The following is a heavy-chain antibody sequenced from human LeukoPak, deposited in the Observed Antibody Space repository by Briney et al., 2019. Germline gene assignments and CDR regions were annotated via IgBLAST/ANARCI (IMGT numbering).Heavy chain of an antibody. Sequence: SETLSLTCTVSGGSVNSGTYYWSWVRQPAGKGLEWTGLIYMSGSTNYNPSLKSRVTISVDTSKNQFSLQLTSVTAADTAVYYCAGGYSSGWTAGLDFWGQGTLVTVSS. CDR1: GGSVNSGTYY. D-gene: IGHD3-22*01. J-gene: IGHJ4*02. CDR2: IYMSGST. CDR3: AGGYSSGWTAGLDF. V-gene: IGHV4-61*02.